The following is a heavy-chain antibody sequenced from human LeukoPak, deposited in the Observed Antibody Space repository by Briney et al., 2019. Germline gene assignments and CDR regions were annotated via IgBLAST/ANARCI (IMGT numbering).Heavy chain of an antibody. CDR1: GGTLTSYA. J-gene: IGHJ4*02. Sequence: SVKVSCKASGGTLTSYAISWVRQAPGHGLEWMGRIIPIFGPANYAQKFQGRVTITTDQSTSTAYMELSSLRSEDTAVYYCARDPTHYYDSSGYGPMYYWGQGTLVTVSS. D-gene: IGHD3-22*01. V-gene: IGHV1-69*05. CDR3: ARDPTHYYDSSGYGPMYY. CDR2: IIPIFGPA.